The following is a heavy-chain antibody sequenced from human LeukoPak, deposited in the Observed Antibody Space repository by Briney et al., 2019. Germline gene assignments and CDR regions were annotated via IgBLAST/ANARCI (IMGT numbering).Heavy chain of an antibody. V-gene: IGHV3-30*18. D-gene: IGHD2-15*01. CDR3: AKDRERAAALDY. CDR2: ISFDGTQT. CDR1: GFTFSTYG. Sequence: GGSLRLSCSASGFTFSTYGIYWVRQAPGKGLEWLAVISFDGTQTYYAHSVKGRFTISRDNSKSTLYLQMNSLTAADTAVYYCAKDRERAAALDYWGPGTLVTVS. J-gene: IGHJ4*02.